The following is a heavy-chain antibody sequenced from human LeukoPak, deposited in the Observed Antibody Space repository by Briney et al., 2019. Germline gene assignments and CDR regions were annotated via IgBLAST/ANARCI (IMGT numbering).Heavy chain of an antibody. CDR2: IYYSGST. V-gene: IGHV4-61*01. J-gene: IGHJ6*03. Sequence: SQTLSLTCTVSGGSISSGSYYWSWIRQPPGKGLEWVGYIYYSGSTNYNPSLKSRVTISVDTSKNQFSLKLSSVTAADTAVYYCAREFEGYSSSWSYYYYMDVWGKGTTVTVSS. D-gene: IGHD6-13*01. CDR1: GGSISSGSYY. CDR3: AREFEGYSSSWSYYYYMDV.